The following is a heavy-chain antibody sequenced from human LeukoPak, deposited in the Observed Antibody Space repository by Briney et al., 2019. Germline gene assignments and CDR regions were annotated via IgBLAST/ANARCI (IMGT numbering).Heavy chain of an antibody. V-gene: IGHV4-38-2*02. CDR3: AREKRYCSSTSCFCWFDP. D-gene: IGHD2-2*01. J-gene: IGHJ5*02. CDR2: IYHSGST. Sequence: SETLSLTCTVSGYSISSGYYWGWIRQPPGKGLEWIGSIYHSGSTYYNPPLKSRVTISVDTSKNQFSLKLSSVTAADTAVYYCAREKRYCSSTSCFCWFDPWGQGTLVTVSS. CDR1: GYSISSGYY.